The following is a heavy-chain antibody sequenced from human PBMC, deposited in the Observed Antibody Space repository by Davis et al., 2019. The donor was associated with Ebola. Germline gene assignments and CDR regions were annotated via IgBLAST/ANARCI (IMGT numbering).Heavy chain of an antibody. CDR1: GLTFSGSA. Sequence: GESPKTSRAASGLTFSGSAMHWVRQASGKGLEWVGRIRSKANSYATAYAASVKGRFTISRDDSKNTAYLQMNSLKTEDTAVYYCTSSAVAGTYDYWGQGTLVTVSS. D-gene: IGHD6-19*01. J-gene: IGHJ4*02. CDR3: TSSAVAGTYDY. CDR2: IRSKANSYAT. V-gene: IGHV3-73*01.